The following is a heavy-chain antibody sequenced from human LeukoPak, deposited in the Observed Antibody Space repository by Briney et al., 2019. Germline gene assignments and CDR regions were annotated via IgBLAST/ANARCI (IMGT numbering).Heavy chain of an antibody. D-gene: IGHD5-18*01. J-gene: IGHJ4*02. V-gene: IGHV3-33*01. CDR2: IWYDGSNK. CDR1: GFTFSSHG. Sequence: SGGSLRLSCAASGFTFSSHGMHWVRQAPGKGLEWVAVIWYDGSNKYYADSVKGRFTISRDNSKNTLYLQMNSLRAEDTAVYCCARNDKGNSYGYSIDYWGQGTLVTVSS. CDR3: ARNDKGNSYGYSIDY.